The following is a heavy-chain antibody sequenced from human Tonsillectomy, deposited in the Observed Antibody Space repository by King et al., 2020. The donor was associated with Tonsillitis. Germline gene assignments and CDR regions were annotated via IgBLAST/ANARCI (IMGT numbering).Heavy chain of an antibody. Sequence: LQLQESGPGLVKPSETLSLTCIVSGGSISDTSYHWGWLRQPPGKGLGWIGSIYYSGKTYYNSSLKSRVTILVDTSKNQFSLKLSSVTAADTAVYYCARDPGYSRGFDPWGQGTLVTVSS. CDR2: IYYSGKT. CDR1: GGSISDTSYH. V-gene: IGHV4-39*02. D-gene: IGHD3-22*01. CDR3: ARDPGYSRGFDP. J-gene: IGHJ5*02.